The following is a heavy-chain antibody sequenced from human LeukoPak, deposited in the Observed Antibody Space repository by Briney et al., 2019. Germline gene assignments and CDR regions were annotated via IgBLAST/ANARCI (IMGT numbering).Heavy chain of an antibody. CDR1: GFTVSSNY. Sequence: PGGSLRLSCAASGFTVSSNYMSWVRQAPGKGLEWVSVIYSGGSTYYADSVKGRFTISRDNSKNTLYLQMNSLRAEDTAVYYCARDLGIVAGMAHYYYGMDVWGQGTTVTVSS. D-gene: IGHD6-19*01. CDR2: IYSGGST. J-gene: IGHJ6*02. V-gene: IGHV3-66*01. CDR3: ARDLGIVAGMAHYYYGMDV.